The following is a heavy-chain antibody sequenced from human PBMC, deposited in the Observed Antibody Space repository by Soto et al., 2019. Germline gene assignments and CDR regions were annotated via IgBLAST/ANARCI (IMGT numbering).Heavy chain of an antibody. V-gene: IGHV3-11*06. CDR1: GFTFSDYY. J-gene: IGHJ6*02. Sequence: GSLRLPGTAPGFTFSDYYISWIRQAPGKALGWISCISGRNTFTQYADSVKGRFTISRDNAKNSLYLKLKSLTAEDTAVYYCAKGGGVIIPGAIGGGYGLDVWGQGTTVTVYS. CDR2: ISGRNTFT. CDR3: AKGGGVIIPGAIGGGYGLDV. D-gene: IGHD2-2*02.